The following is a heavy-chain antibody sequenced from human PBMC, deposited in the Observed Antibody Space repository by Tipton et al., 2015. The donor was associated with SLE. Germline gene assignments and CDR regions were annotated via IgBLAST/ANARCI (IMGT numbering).Heavy chain of an antibody. CDR3: ARYDRAERYSFDD. J-gene: IGHJ4*02. D-gene: IGHD3-9*01. CDR2: LYQSGST. Sequence: GLVKPSETLSLICAVSGYSISSEYYWGWIRQPPGKGLEWIGLLYQSGSTFYNPSLKSRVTISVDTSKNQFSLNLRSVTAADTAVYYCARYDRAERYSFDDWGQGTLVSVSS. V-gene: IGHV4-38-2*01. CDR1: GYSISSEYY.